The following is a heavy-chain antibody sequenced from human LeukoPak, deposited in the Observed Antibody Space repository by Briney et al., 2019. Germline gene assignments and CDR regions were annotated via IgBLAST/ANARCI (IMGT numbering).Heavy chain of an antibody. CDR2: ISSSSTCI. D-gene: IGHD6-6*01. Sequence: GGSLRLSCAASGFTFSSYSINWVRQAPGKALEWVSSISSSSTCIYYADSVKGRFTISRDNAKNSLYLQMNSLRAEDTAIYYCAKAAARRDDYFYMDVWGRGTTVTVSS. CDR3: AKAAARRDDYFYMDV. J-gene: IGHJ6*03. V-gene: IGHV3-21*06. CDR1: GFTFSSYS.